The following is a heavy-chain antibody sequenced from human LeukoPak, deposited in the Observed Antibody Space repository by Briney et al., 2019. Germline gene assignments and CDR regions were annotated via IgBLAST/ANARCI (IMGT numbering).Heavy chain of an antibody. CDR1: GGSISSYY. Sequence: SETLSLTCTVSGGSISSYYWSWIRQPPGKGLEWIGYIFYSGSTNYNPSLKSRVTISVDTSKNQVSLKLRSVTAADKAVYYCARTNPSFDYWGQGTLVTVSS. J-gene: IGHJ4*02. V-gene: IGHV4-59*08. CDR3: ARTNPSFDY. CDR2: IFYSGST.